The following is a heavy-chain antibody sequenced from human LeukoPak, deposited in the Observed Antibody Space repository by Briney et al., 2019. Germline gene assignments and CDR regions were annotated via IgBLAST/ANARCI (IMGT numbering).Heavy chain of an antibody. CDR2: INPNSVGP. Sequence: GSSVKVSCKASGGTVSSYAISWVRQAPGQGLEWMGWINPNSVGPNYAQKFQGRVTMTRDTSISTAYMEMSRLRSDDTAVYYCARDVSAGGTNWFDPWGQGTLVTVSS. D-gene: IGHD3-16*01. V-gene: IGHV1-2*02. J-gene: IGHJ5*02. CDR1: GGTVSSYA. CDR3: ARDVSAGGTNWFDP.